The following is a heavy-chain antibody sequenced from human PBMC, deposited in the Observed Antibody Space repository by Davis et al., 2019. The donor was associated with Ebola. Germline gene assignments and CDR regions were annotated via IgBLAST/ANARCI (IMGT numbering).Heavy chain of an antibody. Sequence: ASVKVSCKTFGYTFTSYGITWVRQAPGQGLEWMGWISAYNGKTSYAQNFQDRVTMTTDTSTTTAYMELRSLTSDDTAVYYCARDGGSGSYTYYYGMDVWGKGTTVTVSS. CDR1: GYTFTSYG. CDR3: ARDGGSGSYTYYYGMDV. J-gene: IGHJ6*04. D-gene: IGHD1-26*01. CDR2: ISAYNGKT. V-gene: IGHV1-18*01.